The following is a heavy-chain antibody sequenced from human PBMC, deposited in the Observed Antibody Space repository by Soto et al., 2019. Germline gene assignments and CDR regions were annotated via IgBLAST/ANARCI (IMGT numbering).Heavy chain of an antibody. Sequence: QVLLQESGPGLVKPSETLSLSCTVSGGSITNYYWNWIRQPPGKGLEWIGNIHYSGSTNYKPSLKSRVTISVDTSKNQFSLKLSSVTAADTAVYYCATGRFSALFGGVLIFDPWGQGTLVTVSS. V-gene: IGHV4-59*01. D-gene: IGHD3-16*01. CDR2: IHYSGST. J-gene: IGHJ5*02. CDR3: ATGRFSALFGGVLIFDP. CDR1: GGSITNYY.